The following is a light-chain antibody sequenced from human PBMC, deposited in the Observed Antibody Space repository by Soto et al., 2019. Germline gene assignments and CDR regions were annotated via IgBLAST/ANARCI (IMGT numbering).Light chain of an antibody. V-gene: IGKV3-11*01. J-gene: IGKJ1*01. CDR3: QQYSSRST. CDR1: QCVNRY. Sequence: VLPQKPATLYSSPGERATLSCWARQCVNRYLVGDQQKPGQAPRLLMYDAAKRATGIPARFSGSGSGTDFTLTISSLEPEDFATYYCQQYSSRSTVGQRSMADVK. CDR2: DAA.